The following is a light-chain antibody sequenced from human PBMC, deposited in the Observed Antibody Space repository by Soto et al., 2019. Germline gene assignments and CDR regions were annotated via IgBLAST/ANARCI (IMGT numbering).Light chain of an antibody. CDR1: SSDVGGYNY. CDR3: SSYSSSSTLV. CDR2: EVS. Sequence: QSALTQPASVSGSPGQSITISCTGTSSDVGGYNYVSWYQQHPGKAPKLMIYEVSNRPSGVSNRFSGSKSGNTASLHISGLQAEDEADYYCSSYSSSSTLVFGTGTKLTVL. J-gene: IGLJ1*01. V-gene: IGLV2-14*01.